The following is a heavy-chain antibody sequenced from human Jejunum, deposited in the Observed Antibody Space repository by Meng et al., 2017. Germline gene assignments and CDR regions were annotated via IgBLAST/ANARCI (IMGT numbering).Heavy chain of an antibody. CDR3: ARETYDSSGFFVDY. Sequence: SETLSLTCAVYGGSFSGYHWTWIRQHPGKGLEWLGENNHRGSSNYNPSLKGSVAISVDTSKTQFSLRLTSVTAADTAVYYCARETYDSSGFFVDYWGQGTLVTVSS. V-gene: IGHV4-34*01. CDR1: GGSFSGYH. J-gene: IGHJ4*02. D-gene: IGHD3-22*01. CDR2: NNHRGSS.